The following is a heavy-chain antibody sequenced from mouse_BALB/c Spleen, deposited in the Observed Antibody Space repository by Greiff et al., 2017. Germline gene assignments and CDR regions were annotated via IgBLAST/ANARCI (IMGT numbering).Heavy chain of an antibody. D-gene: IGHD3-3*01. CDR3: AREGDVRYFDY. V-gene: IGHV1S81*02. CDR1: GYTFTSYW. Sequence: QVQLQQPGAELVKPGASVKLSCKASGYTFTSYWMHWVKQRPGQGLEWIGEINPSNGRTNYNEKFKSKATLTVDKSSSTAYMQLSSLTSEDSAVYYCAREGDVRYFDYWGQGTTLTVSS. J-gene: IGHJ2*01. CDR2: INPSNGRT.